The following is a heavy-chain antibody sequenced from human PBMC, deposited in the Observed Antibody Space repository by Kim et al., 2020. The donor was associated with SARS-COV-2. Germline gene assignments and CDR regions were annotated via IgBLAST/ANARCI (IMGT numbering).Heavy chain of an antibody. Sequence: GGSLRLSCAVSGLTLSNYAMSWARQAPGKGLEWVSGISGSGSSKHYVDSVKGRFTISRDNAKNTLHLQMNSLRAEDTAMYYCAKDLNAHIITSPTPDYWGQGTLVTVSS. CDR1: GLTLSNYA. D-gene: IGHD3-10*01. CDR3: AKDLNAHIITSPTPDY. CDR2: ISGSGSSK. J-gene: IGHJ4*02. V-gene: IGHV3-23*01.